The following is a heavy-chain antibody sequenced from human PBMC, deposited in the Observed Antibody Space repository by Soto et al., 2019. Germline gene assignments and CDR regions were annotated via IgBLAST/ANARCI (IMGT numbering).Heavy chain of an antibody. CDR3: ARGAVAGIWTFGY. J-gene: IGHJ4*02. V-gene: IGHV1-46*01. D-gene: IGHD6-19*01. CDR2: INPRGGRT. CDR1: QYNFTNYC. Sequence: ASVKVSCKASQYNFTNYCVHWVRQAPGQGLEWMGIINPRGGRTNYAQRFQGRVSMTRDTSTSTAYMELSRLRSDDTAVYYCARGAVAGIWTFGYWGQGTLVTVSS.